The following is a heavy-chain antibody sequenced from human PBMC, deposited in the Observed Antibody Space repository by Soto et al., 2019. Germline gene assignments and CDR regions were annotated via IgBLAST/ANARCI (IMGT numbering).Heavy chain of an antibody. V-gene: IGHV3-23*01. CDR2: VSDSGAKT. Sequence: EVQLLESGGELVQPGGSLRLSCVASGFTFRTNPMSWVRQAPGKGLERVSGVSDSGAKTYYADSVKGRFTVSRDNSKNTLYLEMKSLRAEDTAVYYCAKDFQFGGSGTGYFDNWGQGTLVTVSS. CDR1: GFTFRTNP. J-gene: IGHJ4*02. CDR3: AKDFQFGGSGTGYFDN. D-gene: IGHD3-10*01.